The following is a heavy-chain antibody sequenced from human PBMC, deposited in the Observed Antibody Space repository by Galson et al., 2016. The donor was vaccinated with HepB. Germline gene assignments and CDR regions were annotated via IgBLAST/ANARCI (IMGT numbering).Heavy chain of an antibody. Sequence: SVKVSCKASGYTFISYVIQWVRQAPGHRLEWMGWINAGNGNTKYSQKFQGRVIIDRYTSASTAYMELSSLRPEDTAIYYCARSPAGFCSRTKCYGFNYLDRWGQGTPVTVSS. CDR1: GYTFISYV. D-gene: IGHD2-2*03. V-gene: IGHV1-3*01. CDR2: INAGNGNT. CDR3: ARSPAGFCSRTKCYGFNYLDR. J-gene: IGHJ4*02.